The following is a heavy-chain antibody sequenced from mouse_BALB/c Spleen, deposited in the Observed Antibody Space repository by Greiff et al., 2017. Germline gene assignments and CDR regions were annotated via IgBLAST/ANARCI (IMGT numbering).Heavy chain of an antibody. D-gene: IGHD2-4*01. V-gene: IGHV1-5*01. J-gene: IGHJ1*01. Sequence: EVQLQQSGTVLARPGASVKMSCKASGYTFTSYWMHWVKQRPGQGLEWIGAIYPGNSDTSYNQKFKGKAKLTAVTSTSTAYMELSSLTNEDSAVYYCTRRIYYDYDEGYWYFDVWGAGTTVTVSS. CDR3: TRRIYYDYDEGYWYFDV. CDR2: IYPGNSDT. CDR1: GYTFTSYW.